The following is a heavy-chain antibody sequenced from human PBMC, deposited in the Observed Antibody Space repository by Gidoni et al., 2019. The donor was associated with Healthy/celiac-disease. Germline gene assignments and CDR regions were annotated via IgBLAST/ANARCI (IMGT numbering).Heavy chain of an antibody. V-gene: IGHV3-23*01. Sequence: EVQLLESGGGLVQPGGSLRPSCAASGFTFSRYAMRWVRQAPGQGLGWVLAIIGSGGSTYYADSVKGRFTISRDNSKNTRYLQMNSLRAEDTAVYYCAKDRAPVAPYYYDSSGYYPPFGFDYWGQGTLVTVSS. J-gene: IGHJ4*02. CDR3: AKDRAPVAPYYYDSSGYYPPFGFDY. CDR1: GFTFSRYA. D-gene: IGHD3-22*01. CDR2: IIGSGGST.